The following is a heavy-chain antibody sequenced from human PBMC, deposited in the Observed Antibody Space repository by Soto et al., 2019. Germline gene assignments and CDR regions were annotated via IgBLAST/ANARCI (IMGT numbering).Heavy chain of an antibody. CDR1: GFTFSSYW. D-gene: IGHD4-4*01. V-gene: IGHV3-7*03. CDR3: ARDLLYRKYYYYYGMDV. Sequence: GGSLRLSCAASGFTFSSYWMSWVRQAPWKGLEWVANIKQDGSEKYYVDSVKGRFTISKDNAKNSLYLQMNSLRAEDTAVYYCARDLLYRKYYYYYGMDVWGHGTTVTVSS. J-gene: IGHJ6*01. CDR2: IKQDGSEK.